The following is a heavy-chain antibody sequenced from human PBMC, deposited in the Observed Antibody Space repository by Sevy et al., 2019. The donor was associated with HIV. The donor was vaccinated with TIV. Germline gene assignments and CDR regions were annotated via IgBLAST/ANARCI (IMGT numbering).Heavy chain of an antibody. CDR1: GFTFSSYW. V-gene: IGHV3-7*01. CDR3: ARDRPPGYCSGGSCYYYYYGMDV. CDR2: IKQDGSEK. D-gene: IGHD2-15*01. Sequence: GGSLRLSCAASGFTFSSYWMSWVRQAPGKGLEWVANIKQDGSEKYYVDSVKGRFTISRDNAKNSRYLQMNSLRAEDTAVYYCARDRPPGYCSGGSCYYYYYGMDVWGQGTTVTVSS. J-gene: IGHJ6*02.